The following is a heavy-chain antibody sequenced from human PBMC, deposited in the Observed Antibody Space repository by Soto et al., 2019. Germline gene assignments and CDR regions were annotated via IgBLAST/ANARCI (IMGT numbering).Heavy chain of an antibody. V-gene: IGHV3-48*01. Sequence: GGSLRLSCAASGFTFSSYSMNWVRQAPGKGLEWVSYISSSSSTIYYADSVKGRFTISRDNAKNSLYLQMNSLRAEDTAVYYCARDSTTVTTWEWAFDIWGQGTMVTVSS. CDR3: ARDSTTVTTWEWAFDI. CDR2: ISSSSSTI. CDR1: GFTFSSYS. J-gene: IGHJ3*02. D-gene: IGHD4-17*01.